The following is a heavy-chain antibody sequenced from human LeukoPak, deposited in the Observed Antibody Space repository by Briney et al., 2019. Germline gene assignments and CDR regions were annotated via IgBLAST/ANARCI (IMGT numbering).Heavy chain of an antibody. CDR3: ASHSSSWYNQWVTFDY. J-gene: IGHJ4*02. V-gene: IGHV1-69*13. CDR2: IIPIFGTA. D-gene: IGHD6-13*01. CDR1: GGTFSSYA. Sequence: SVKVSCKASGGTFSSYAISWVRQAPGQGLEWMGGIIPIFGTANYAQKFQGRVTITADESTSTAYTELSSLRSEDTAVYYCASHSSSWYNQWVTFDYWGQGTLVTVSS.